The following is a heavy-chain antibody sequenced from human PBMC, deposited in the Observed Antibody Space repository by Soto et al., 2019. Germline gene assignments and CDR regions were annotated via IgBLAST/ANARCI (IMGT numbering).Heavy chain of an antibody. CDR1: GGSISSGGYY. Sequence: QVQLQESGPGLVKPSQTLSLTCTVSGGSISSGGYYWSWIRQHPGKGLEWIGYIYYSGSTYYNPSLKSRVTITVDTSKNQCSLKLSSVTAADTAVYYCARDRYGDATGNWFDPRGQGTLVTVSS. J-gene: IGHJ5*02. V-gene: IGHV4-31*03. D-gene: IGHD2-21*01. CDR3: ARDRYGDATGNWFDP. CDR2: IYYSGST.